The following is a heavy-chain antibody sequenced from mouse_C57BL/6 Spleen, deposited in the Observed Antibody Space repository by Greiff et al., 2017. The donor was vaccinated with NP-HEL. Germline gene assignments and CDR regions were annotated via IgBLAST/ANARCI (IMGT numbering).Heavy chain of an antibody. D-gene: IGHD1-1*01. Sequence: EVKLEESGGDLVKPGGSLKLSCAASGFTFRSYGMSWVRQTPEKRLEWVGTISSGGSYIYYPDSVKGRFTISWDNSSNTLYLQISRLKSEDTAMYYSERHLKCSTTVVATPWDYWGQGTTLTVSS. CDR3: ERHLKCSTTVVATPWDY. CDR1: GFTFRSYG. CDR2: ISSGGSYI. V-gene: IGHV5-6*02. J-gene: IGHJ2*01.